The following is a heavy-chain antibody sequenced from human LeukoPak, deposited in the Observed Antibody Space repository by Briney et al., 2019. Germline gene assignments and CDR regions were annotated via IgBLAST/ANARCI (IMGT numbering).Heavy chain of an antibody. D-gene: IGHD2-2*03. CDR1: GYTFTSYD. V-gene: IGHV1-8*01. CDR3: ARGFGYCSSTSCPPVDWFDP. Sequence: ASVKVSCKASGYTFTSYDINWVRQATGHGLEWMGWMNPNSGNTGYAQKFQGRVTMTRNTSISTAYMELSSLRSEDTAVYYCARGFGYCSSTSCPPVDWFDPWGQGTLVTVSS. J-gene: IGHJ5*02. CDR2: MNPNSGNT.